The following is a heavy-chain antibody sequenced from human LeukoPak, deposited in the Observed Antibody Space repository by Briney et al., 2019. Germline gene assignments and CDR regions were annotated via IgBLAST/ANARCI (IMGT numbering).Heavy chain of an antibody. J-gene: IGHJ4*02. V-gene: IGHV3-13*01. CDR3: VRGGIQVSGIDEIDY. CDR2: VGISGDT. Sequence: GGSLRLPCAASGFTFRSYDMHWVRQVTGKGLEWVSAVGISGDTYYAGSVKGRFTISRENAKNSLYLQMNSLTAGDTAVYYCVRGGIQVSGIDEIDYWGQGTLVTVSS. D-gene: IGHD6-19*01. CDR1: GFTFRSYD.